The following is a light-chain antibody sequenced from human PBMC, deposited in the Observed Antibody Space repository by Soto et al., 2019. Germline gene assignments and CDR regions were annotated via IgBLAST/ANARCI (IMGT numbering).Light chain of an antibody. Sequence: EIVLTQSPATLPLSPGERATLSCRASQSVSSYLAWYQQKPGQAPRLLIYDASNRDTGIPARFSVSGSGSDSTFTISSLEPEDFAVYYCQERSNWPRAFGQGTKVEIK. CDR1: QSVSSY. V-gene: IGKV3-11*01. J-gene: IGKJ1*01. CDR2: DAS. CDR3: QERSNWPRA.